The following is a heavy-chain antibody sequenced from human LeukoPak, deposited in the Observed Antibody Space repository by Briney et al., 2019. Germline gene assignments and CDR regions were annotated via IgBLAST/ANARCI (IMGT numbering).Heavy chain of an antibody. CDR3: ARKKWPEKTQYGSGRYFDY. CDR1: GGSFSGYY. V-gene: IGHV4-34*01. D-gene: IGHD3-10*01. Sequence: PSETLSLTCAVYGGSFSGYYWSWIRQPPGKGLEWIGEINHSGSTNYNPSLKSRVTISVDTSKNQFSLKLSSVTAADTAVYYCARKKWPEKTQYGSGRYFDYWGQGTLATVSS. J-gene: IGHJ4*02. CDR2: INHSGST.